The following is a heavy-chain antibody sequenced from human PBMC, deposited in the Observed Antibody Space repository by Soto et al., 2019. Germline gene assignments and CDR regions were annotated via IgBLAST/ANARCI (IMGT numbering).Heavy chain of an antibody. CDR1: GTSISSYY. CDR3: ARYNSNAMAY. D-gene: IGHD1-1*01. Sequence: LEPLSVTWTVAGTSISSYYWSWIRQPPGKGLEWIANIHYSGTTNYNPSLASRVTLSVDTSKNQFSLKMTSVTAADRAMYFCARYNSNAMAYWGNRSLVTVSS. V-gene: IGHV4-59*01. J-gene: IGHJ4*01. CDR2: IHYSGTT.